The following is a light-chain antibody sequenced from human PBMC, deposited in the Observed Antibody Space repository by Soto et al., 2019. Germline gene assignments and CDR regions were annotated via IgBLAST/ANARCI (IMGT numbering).Light chain of an antibody. Sequence: QSALTQPASVSXSPXXXITISCTXXXXXVGGYNYVSWYQQHPGKAPKLMIYEVSNRPSGVSNRFSGSKSGNTASLTISGLQAEDEADYYCSSYTRSSTLVFGTGTKLTVL. CDR3: SSYTRSSTLV. CDR2: EVS. J-gene: IGLJ1*01. V-gene: IGLV2-14*01. CDR1: XXXVGGYNY.